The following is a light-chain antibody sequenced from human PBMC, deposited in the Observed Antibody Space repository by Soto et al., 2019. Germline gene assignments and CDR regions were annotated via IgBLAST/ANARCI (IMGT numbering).Light chain of an antibody. CDR1: QSVSSY. J-gene: IGKJ4*01. CDR2: GAS. V-gene: IGKV3-15*01. CDR3: QQYYKWPLT. Sequence: EIVMTHSPATLSVSPCERATLSFRASQSVSSYLAWYQQKPGQAPRLLIYGASTRATYIPARFGGSGSGTDFTLTVSDLQSEDFAFYFCQQYYKWPLTFGGGTKVDIK.